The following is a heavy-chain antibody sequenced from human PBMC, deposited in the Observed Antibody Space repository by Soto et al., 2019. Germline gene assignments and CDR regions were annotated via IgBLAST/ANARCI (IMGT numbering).Heavy chain of an antibody. CDR1: GYTFTGYY. Sequence: ASVKVSCKASGYTFTGYYMHWVRQAPGQGLEWMGWINPNSGGTNYAQKFQGRVTMTRDTSISTAYMELSRLRSDDTAVYYCARDEICSGGSCYGRDGMDVWGQGTRVTVSS. J-gene: IGHJ6*02. V-gene: IGHV1-2*02. CDR2: INPNSGGT. D-gene: IGHD2-15*01. CDR3: ARDEICSGGSCYGRDGMDV.